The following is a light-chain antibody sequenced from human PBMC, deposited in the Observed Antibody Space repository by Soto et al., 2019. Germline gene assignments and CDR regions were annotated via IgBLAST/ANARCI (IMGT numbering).Light chain of an antibody. CDR1: SGHSTYI. V-gene: IGLV4-60*02. Sequence: QLVLTQSSSASASLGSSVKLTCILSSGHSTYIIAWHQQQPGKAPRFLMTLDRSGSYNRGSGVPDRVSGSSSRADRYLTISTLQYEDEGDYYCETWYSNTHKVFGGGTKVTVL. J-gene: IGLJ3*02. CDR3: ETWYSNTHKV. CDR2: LDRSGSY.